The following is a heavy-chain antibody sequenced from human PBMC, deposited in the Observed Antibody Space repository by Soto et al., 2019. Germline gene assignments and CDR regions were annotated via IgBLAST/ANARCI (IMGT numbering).Heavy chain of an antibody. V-gene: IGHV1-46*01. J-gene: IGHJ4*02. CDR3: ARGGHVVVVTAALDY. CDR2: VNPSGGHT. D-gene: IGHD2-21*02. CDR1: GDTFTDYY. Sequence: QVQLMQSGAEVKKPGASVKVSCKASGDTFTDYYIHWVRQAPGQGLEWMGTVNPSGGHTTYAQHCLGRVTXPXXXSXXTRYMELTSLTSDDTAVYYCARGGHVVVVTAALDYWGQGTLVTVSS.